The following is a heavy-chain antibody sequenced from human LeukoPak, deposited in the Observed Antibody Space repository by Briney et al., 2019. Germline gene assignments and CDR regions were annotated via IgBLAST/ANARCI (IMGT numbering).Heavy chain of an antibody. CDR3: ARARGEVGIDY. CDR2: TDHSGGA. V-gene: IGHV4-34*01. Sequence: SETLSLTCAVYGETFSGYYWTWIRQPPGKGLEWIGETDHSGGANYNPSLEGRVTVSVDTSKNQFSLKVTSVTAADTAVYYCARARGEVGIDYWGQGTLVTVTS. D-gene: IGHD3-10*01. CDR1: GETFSGYY. J-gene: IGHJ4*02.